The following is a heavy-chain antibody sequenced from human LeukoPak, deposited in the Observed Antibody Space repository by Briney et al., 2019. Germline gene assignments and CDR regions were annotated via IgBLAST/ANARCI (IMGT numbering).Heavy chain of an antibody. D-gene: IGHD2-2*01. J-gene: IGHJ4*02. V-gene: IGHV3-7*01. CDR3: ARHAPLDY. CDR2: IKLDGSEK. CDR1: GFTFSNSW. Sequence: GGSLRLSCAASGFTFSNSWMSWVRQAPGKGLEWLAFIKLDGSEKYYVDSVKGRFTVSRDNAKESLYLQMNILRVEETAVYYCARHAPLDYWGQGTLVTVSS.